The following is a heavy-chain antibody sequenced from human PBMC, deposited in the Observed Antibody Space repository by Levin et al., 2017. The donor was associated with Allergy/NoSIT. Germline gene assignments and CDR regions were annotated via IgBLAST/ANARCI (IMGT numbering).Heavy chain of an antibody. D-gene: IGHD2-2*01. V-gene: IGHV3-33*01. J-gene: IGHJ2*01. Sequence: GGSLRLSCAASGFIFSNYGMHWVRQAPGKGLEWVAVIWYDASNKYYIDSVKGRFTISRDNSKNTLYLQMNSLRAEDTAVYYCTRDISSRYFDLWGRGTLVTVSS. CDR2: IWYDASNK. CDR3: TRDISSRYFDL. CDR1: GFIFSNYG.